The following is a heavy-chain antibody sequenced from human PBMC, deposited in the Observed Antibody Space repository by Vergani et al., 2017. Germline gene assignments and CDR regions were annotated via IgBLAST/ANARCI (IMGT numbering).Heavy chain of an antibody. CDR1: GFTFSSYS. Sequence: EVQLVESGGGLVKPGGSLRLSYAASGFTFSSYSMNWVRQAPGKGLEWVSSISSSSSYIYYADSVKGRFTISRDNAKNSRYLQMNSLRAEDTAVYYCARVEGRYDFWSGYYPTEYYGMDVWGQGTTVTVSS. CDR3: ARVEGRYDFWSGYYPTEYYGMDV. CDR2: ISSSSSYI. J-gene: IGHJ6*02. V-gene: IGHV3-21*01. D-gene: IGHD3-3*01.